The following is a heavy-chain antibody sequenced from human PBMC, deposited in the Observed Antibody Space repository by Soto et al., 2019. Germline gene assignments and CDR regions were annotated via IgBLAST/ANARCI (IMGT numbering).Heavy chain of an antibody. CDR1: VYTFTSFD. V-gene: IGHV1-8*01. Sequence: GASVKVSCKASVYTFTSFDINWVRQATGQGLEWMGWMNPNSGHTGYAQKFQSRVTMTRDTSISTDYMELSSLRYEDTAVYYCTRGRNSGDGYNGGGYWGQGTLVTVSS. D-gene: IGHD1-1*01. CDR2: MNPNSGHT. CDR3: TRGRNSGDGYNGGGY. J-gene: IGHJ4*02.